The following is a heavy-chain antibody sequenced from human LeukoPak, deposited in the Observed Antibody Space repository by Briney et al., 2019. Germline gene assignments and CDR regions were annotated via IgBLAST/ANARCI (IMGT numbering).Heavy chain of an antibody. J-gene: IGHJ4*02. CDR2: ISVGAEYI. Sequence: PGGSLRLSCAASGFTFSIYVMNWFRQAPGKGLEWVTIISVGAEYIFYADSVKGRFTIYREDANNALYLQMHSLRAEDTALYYCASGPPFLKYFEYWGQGTLVTVSS. D-gene: IGHD3-3*01. V-gene: IGHV3-23*01. CDR1: GFTFSIYV. CDR3: ASGPPFLKYFEY.